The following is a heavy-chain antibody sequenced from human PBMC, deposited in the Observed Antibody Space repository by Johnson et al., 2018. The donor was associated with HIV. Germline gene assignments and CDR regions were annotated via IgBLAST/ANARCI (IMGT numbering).Heavy chain of an antibody. CDR2: IYSGGST. D-gene: IGHD6-19*01. CDR1: GFTVSSNY. Sequence: VQLVESGGGLIQPGGSLRLSCAASGFTVSSNYMSWVRQAPGKGLEWVSVIYSGGSTYYADSVKGRFTISRDNDKNSLYLQMNSVRAEDTALYYCAREGIAVGRGRGAFDIWGQGTMVTVSS. CDR3: AREGIAVGRGRGAFDI. V-gene: IGHV3-53*01. J-gene: IGHJ3*02.